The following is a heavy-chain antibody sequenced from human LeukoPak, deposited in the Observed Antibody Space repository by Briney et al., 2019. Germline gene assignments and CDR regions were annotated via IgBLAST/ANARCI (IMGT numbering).Heavy chain of an antibody. D-gene: IGHD3-9*01. J-gene: IGHJ4*02. CDR1: GFSLSTSGMR. CDR3: AHSPLRYFDWLLSYYFDY. CDR2: IDWDDDK. Sequence: SGPALVKPTQTLTLTCTFSGFSLSTSGMRVSWIRQPPEKALEWLARIDWDDDKFYSTSLKTRLTISKDTSKNQVVLTMTNMDPVGTATYYCAHSPLRYFDWLLSYYFDYWGQGTLVTVSS. V-gene: IGHV2-70*04.